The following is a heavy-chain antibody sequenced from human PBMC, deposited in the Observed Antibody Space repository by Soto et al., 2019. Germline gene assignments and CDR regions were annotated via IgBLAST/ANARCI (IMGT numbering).Heavy chain of an antibody. D-gene: IGHD2-21*02. J-gene: IGHJ4*02. Sequence: PSETLSLTCTVSGGSVSSGSYYWSWIRQPPGEGLEWLGYVYSTGSTYYNPSLKSRISMSVDTSKNQFSLILSPVSAHDTAVIYCPRTAIPGSAAMKTYWGLGTLVTVSS. V-gene: IGHV4-30-4*08. CDR1: GGSVSSGSYY. CDR3: PRTAIPGSAAMKTY. CDR2: VYSTGST.